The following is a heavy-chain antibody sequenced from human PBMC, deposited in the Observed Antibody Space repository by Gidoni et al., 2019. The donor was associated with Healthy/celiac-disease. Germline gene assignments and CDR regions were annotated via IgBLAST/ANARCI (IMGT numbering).Heavy chain of an antibody. J-gene: IGHJ4*02. CDR1: GFTFSSDA. V-gene: IGHV3-23*01. D-gene: IGHD3-16*01. Sequence: EVHLLESGGGLVQPGGSLRLSCAASGFTFSSDAMSWVSQAPGKGLEWVSASSGSGGSTYYADSVKGRFTISRDNSKNTLYLQMNSLRAEDTAVYYCAKDLGDGYNRNFDYWGQGTLVTVSS. CDR2: SSGSGGST. CDR3: AKDLGDGYNRNFDY.